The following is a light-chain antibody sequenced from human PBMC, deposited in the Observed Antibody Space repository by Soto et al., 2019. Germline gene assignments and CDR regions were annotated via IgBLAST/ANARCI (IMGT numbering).Light chain of an antibody. Sequence: QSALTQPASVSGSPGQSITISCTGTSGDIGSYNRVSWYQQHPGKAPKLIIYEVTDRPSGVSNRFSGSKSGNTASLTISGLQAEDEAHYYCSSYTISNTYVLFGGGTKLTVL. CDR2: EVT. V-gene: IGLV2-14*01. CDR3: SSYTISNTYVL. J-gene: IGLJ2*01. CDR1: SGDIGSYNR.